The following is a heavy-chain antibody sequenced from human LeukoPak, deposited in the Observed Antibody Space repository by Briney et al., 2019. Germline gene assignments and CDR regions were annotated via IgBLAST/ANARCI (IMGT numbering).Heavy chain of an antibody. D-gene: IGHD5-12*01. CDR2: IWYDGSNQ. CDR1: GFTFRSYG. J-gene: IGHJ4*02. V-gene: IGHV3-33*01. CDR3: ARARVASDY. Sequence: GGSLRLSCAASGFTFRSYGMHWVRQAPGKGLEWVAVIWYDGSNQYYADSVKGRFTISRDNSKNTLYLQMNSLRAEDTAVYYCARARVASDYWGQGTLVTVSS.